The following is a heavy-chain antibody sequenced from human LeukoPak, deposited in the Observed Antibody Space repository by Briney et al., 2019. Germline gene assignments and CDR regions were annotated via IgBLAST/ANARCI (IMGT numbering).Heavy chain of an antibody. D-gene: IGHD2-8*01. Sequence: GGSLRLSCAVSGFTFSAYWMHWVRQAPGKGLVWVSRINSDGSSTNYADSVKGRFTISRDNAKNTLYLQIKTLRAEDTDMYYCARGCSNGVCHGYYWGQGTLVTVSP. CDR3: ARGCSNGVCHGYY. V-gene: IGHV3-74*01. J-gene: IGHJ4*02. CDR2: INSDGSST. CDR1: GFTFSAYW.